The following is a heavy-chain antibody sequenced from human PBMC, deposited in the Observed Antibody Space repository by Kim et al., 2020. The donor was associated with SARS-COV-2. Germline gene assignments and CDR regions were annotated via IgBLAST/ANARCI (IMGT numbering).Heavy chain of an antibody. J-gene: IGHJ4*02. D-gene: IGHD5-12*01. V-gene: IGHV3-21*01. CDR3: AREVLRDGYNC. CDR2: ISSSSSYI. Sequence: GGSLRLSCAASGFTFSSYSMNWVRQAPGKGLEWVSSISSSSSYIYYADSVKGRFTISRDNAKNSLYLQMNSLRAEDTAVYYCAREVLRDGYNCWGQGTLVTVSS. CDR1: GFTFSSYS.